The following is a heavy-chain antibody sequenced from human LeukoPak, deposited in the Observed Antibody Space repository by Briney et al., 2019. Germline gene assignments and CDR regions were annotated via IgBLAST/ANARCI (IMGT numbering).Heavy chain of an antibody. Sequence: SETLSLTCAVYGESFSGHYWTWIRQPPGKGLEWIGEINHSGITNYNPSLKSRVIISVDTSKNQFSLKQSSVTAADTAVYYCARAVTARPLDYWGQGTLVTVSS. CDR1: GESFSGHY. D-gene: IGHD6-6*01. J-gene: IGHJ4*02. CDR3: ARAVTARPLDY. V-gene: IGHV4-34*01. CDR2: INHSGIT.